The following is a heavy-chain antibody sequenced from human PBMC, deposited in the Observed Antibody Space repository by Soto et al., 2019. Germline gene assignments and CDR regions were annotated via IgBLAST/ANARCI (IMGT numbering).Heavy chain of an antibody. CDR2: ISGSGGST. V-gene: IGHV3-23*01. D-gene: IGHD4-17*01. J-gene: IGHJ4*02. Sequence: LSCAASGFTFSSYAMSWVRQAPGKGLEWVSAISGSGGSTYYADSVKGRFTISRDNSKNTLYLQMNSLRAEDTAVYYCAKSLTYGVHPDYWGQGTLVTVSS. CDR3: AKSLTYGVHPDY. CDR1: GFTFSSYA.